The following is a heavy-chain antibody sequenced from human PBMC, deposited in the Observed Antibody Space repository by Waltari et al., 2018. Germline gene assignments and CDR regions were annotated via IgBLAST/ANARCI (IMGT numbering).Heavy chain of an antibody. CDR2: IYHSGST. CDR1: GGSISSGGYS. J-gene: IGHJ5*02. D-gene: IGHD4-4*01. V-gene: IGHV4-30-2*01. Sequence: QLQLQESGSGLVKPSQTLSLTCAVPGGSISSGGYSWSWIRQPPGKGLEWIGYIYHSGSTYYTPSLKSRVTISVDRSKNQFSLKLSSVTAADTAVYYCARKARDYRFDPWGQGTLVTVSS. CDR3: ARKARDYRFDP.